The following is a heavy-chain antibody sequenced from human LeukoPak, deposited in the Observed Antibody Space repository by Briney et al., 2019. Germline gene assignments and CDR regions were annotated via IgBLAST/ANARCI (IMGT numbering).Heavy chain of an antibody. CDR1: GYMFNAYG. J-gene: IGHJ4*02. D-gene: IGHD2-15*01. V-gene: IGHV1-18*04. Sequence: ASVKVSCKASGYMFNAYGISWVRQAPGQGLEWMGWISSYNGNTNYPQKFQGRVTVTTDTSTTTAYMELTSLTSDDTAMYYCAREVILNAAYCSDCNSGQFFDHRGQGTLVTVSS. CDR2: ISSYNGNT. CDR3: AREVILNAAYCSDCNSGQFFDH.